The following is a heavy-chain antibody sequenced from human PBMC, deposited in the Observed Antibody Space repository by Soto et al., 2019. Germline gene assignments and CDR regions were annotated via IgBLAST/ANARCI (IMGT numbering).Heavy chain of an antibody. CDR3: ARGWGIAAPGPNWFDP. CDR2: INFSGRA. Sequence: SETLSLTCDVSGGSVNSDDYFWGWVRQPPGKGLEWIGSINFSGRAYYNPSLQSRVTMSVDASKNQFSLRLSSVTAADTAVYYCARGWGIAAPGPNWFDPWGQGTLVTVSS. D-gene: IGHD6-13*01. V-gene: IGHV4-39*07. CDR1: GGSVNSDDYF. J-gene: IGHJ5*02.